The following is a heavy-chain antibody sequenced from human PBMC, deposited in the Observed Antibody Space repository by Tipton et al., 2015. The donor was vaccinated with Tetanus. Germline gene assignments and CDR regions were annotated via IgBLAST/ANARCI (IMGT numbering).Heavy chain of an antibody. CDR3: VRKDFGDYVFDS. D-gene: IGHD4-17*01. CDR1: GFTFSSHS. Sequence: GPLRLSCAASGFTFSSHSLNWIRQPPGKGLEWISYISANTRTVHYSDSVEGRFTISRDNAKNSLYLQMSSLRDDDTAIYYCVRKDFGDYVFDSWGQGTLVTVSS. CDR2: ISANTRTV. J-gene: IGHJ4*02. V-gene: IGHV3-48*02.